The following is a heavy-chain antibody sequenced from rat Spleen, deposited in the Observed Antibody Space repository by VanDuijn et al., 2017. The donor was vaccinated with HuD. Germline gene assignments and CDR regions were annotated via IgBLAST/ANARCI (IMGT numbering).Heavy chain of an antibody. V-gene: IGHV5-29*01. CDR2: IIYDGSRT. CDR3: ARGGFFRY. CDR1: GFSLSSFG. D-gene: IGHD1-6*01. Sequence: VQLKESGPGLVQPSQTLSLTCTVSGFSLSSFGVIWVRQPPGKGLEWVATIIYDGSRTYYRDSVEGRFTISRDTAQNTLYLQMNSLRSEDTATYYCARGGFFRYWGQGVMVTVSS. J-gene: IGHJ2*01.